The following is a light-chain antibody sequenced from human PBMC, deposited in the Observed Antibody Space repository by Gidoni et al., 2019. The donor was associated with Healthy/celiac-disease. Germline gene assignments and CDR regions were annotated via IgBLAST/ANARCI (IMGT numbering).Light chain of an antibody. CDR3: QSYDSSLSGSV. Sequence: SVLTQPPSVSRAPGPRVTISCPGSSPHIGAGYDVHWYHQLPGTAPILLSSGHSNRPSGVPDRFSGSKSGTSASLAITGLQAEDEADYYCQSYDSSLSGSVFGTGTKVTVL. CDR2: GHS. CDR1: SPHIGAGYD. V-gene: IGLV1-40*01. J-gene: IGLJ1*01.